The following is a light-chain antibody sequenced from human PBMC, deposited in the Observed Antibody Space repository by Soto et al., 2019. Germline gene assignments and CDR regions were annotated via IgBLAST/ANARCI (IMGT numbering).Light chain of an antibody. CDR3: RSYTSITTKV. Sequence: SVLTQPASVSGSPGQSITISCAGTSSDIGSHNLVSWYQHHPDKAPKLLIYEVTDRPSGVSDRFSGAKSGNTASLTISGLRAEDEADYYCRSYTSITTKVVGTGTKLTAL. CDR2: EVT. CDR1: SSDIGSHNL. V-gene: IGLV2-14*02. J-gene: IGLJ1*01.